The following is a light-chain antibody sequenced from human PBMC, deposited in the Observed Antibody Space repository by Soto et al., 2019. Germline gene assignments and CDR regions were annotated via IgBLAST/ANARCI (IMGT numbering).Light chain of an antibody. V-gene: IGLV2-8*01. J-gene: IGLJ1*01. CDR3: SSYAGSNIYV. CDR1: SSDVGSYNY. CDR2: EVS. Sequence: QPVLTQPPSASGSPGQSVTISCTGTSSDVGSYNYVSWYQQNPGKAPKLIIYEVSKRPPGVPDRFSGSKSGNTASLSVSGLQAEDDGDYYCSSYAGSNIYVFGTGTQLTVL.